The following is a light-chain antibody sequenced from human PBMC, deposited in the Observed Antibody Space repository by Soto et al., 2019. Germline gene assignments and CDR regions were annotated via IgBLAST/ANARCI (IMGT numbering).Light chain of an antibody. CDR2: GAS. CDR1: QSVSSSH. CDR3: QQRSNWPPIT. J-gene: IGKJ5*01. V-gene: IGKV3D-20*02. Sequence: PGARAPLSCKAIQSVSSSHLAWYQHKPGQAPRLLIYGASTGATGSPDRFSGSGSGTDFTLTISRLEPEDFAVYYCQQRSNWPPITFGQGTRLEI.